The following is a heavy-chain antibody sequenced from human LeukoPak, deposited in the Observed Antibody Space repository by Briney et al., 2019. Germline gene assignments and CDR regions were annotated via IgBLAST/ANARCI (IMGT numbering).Heavy chain of an antibody. V-gene: IGHV4-4*07. CDR3: ARGGSLRLGELSSFDY. CDR2: IYTSGST. J-gene: IGHJ4*02. CDR1: GGSISSYY. D-gene: IGHD3-16*02. Sequence: SETLSLTCTVSGGSISSYYWSWMRQPAGKGLEWIGRIYTSGSTNYNPSLKSRVTMSVDTSKNQFSLKLSSVTAADTAVYYCARGGSLRLGELSSFDYWGQGTLVTVSS.